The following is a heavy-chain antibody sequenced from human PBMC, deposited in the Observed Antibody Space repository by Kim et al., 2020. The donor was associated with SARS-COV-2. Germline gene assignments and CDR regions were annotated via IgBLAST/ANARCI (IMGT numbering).Heavy chain of an antibody. CDR2: IYYNGGT. D-gene: IGHD1-7*01. Sequence: SETLSLTCSVSGGSISDRSYYWSLIRQHPGKGLEWIGYIYYNGGTAYSTSLRSRVTITMDTSKSQFSLKLTSVTAADTAVYYCARVNFEGRTAF. J-gene: IGHJ3*01. CDR3: ARVNFEGRTAF. V-gene: IGHV4-39*01. CDR1: GGSISDRSYY.